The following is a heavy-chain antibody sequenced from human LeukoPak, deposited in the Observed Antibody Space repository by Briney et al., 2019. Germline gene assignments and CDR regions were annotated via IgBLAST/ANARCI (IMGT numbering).Heavy chain of an antibody. CDR2: IIPILGIA. V-gene: IGHV1-69*04. CDR1: GGTFSSYA. J-gene: IGHJ4*02. CDR3: ARGLVRGVIIGDYFDY. D-gene: IGHD3-10*01. Sequence: SVKVSCKASGGTFSSYAISWVRQAPGQGLEWMGRIIPILGIANYAQKFQGRVTITADKSTSTAYMELSSLRSEDTAVYYCARGLVRGVIIGDYFDYWGQGTLVTVSS.